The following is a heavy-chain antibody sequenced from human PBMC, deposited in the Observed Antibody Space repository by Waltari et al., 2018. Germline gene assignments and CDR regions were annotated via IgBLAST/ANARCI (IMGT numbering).Heavy chain of an antibody. CDR2: ISYEGSNK. CDR3: ARAHRTTVTTSTGSGWFDP. Sequence: QVQLVESGGGVVQPGRSLRLSCAASGFTFSSYAMHWVRQAPGKGLEWVAVISYEGSNKYYADSVKGRFTISRDNSKNTLYLQMNSLRAEDTAVYYCARAHRTTVTTSTGSGWFDPWGQGTLVTVSS. CDR1: GFTFSSYA. V-gene: IGHV3-30-3*01. D-gene: IGHD4-17*01. J-gene: IGHJ5*02.